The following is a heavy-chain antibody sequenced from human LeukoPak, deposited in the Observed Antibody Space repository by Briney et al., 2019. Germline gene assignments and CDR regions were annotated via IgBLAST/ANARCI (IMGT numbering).Heavy chain of an antibody. CDR3: ARSGYDHFVPFYYYMDV. Sequence: GGSLRLSCAASGFTFSDYYMSWIRQAPGKGLEWVSYISSSGSTIYYADSVKGRFTISRDNAKNSLYLQMNSLRAEDTAVYYCARSGYDHFVPFYYYMDVWGKGTTVTISS. J-gene: IGHJ6*03. D-gene: IGHD5-12*01. V-gene: IGHV3-11*01. CDR1: GFTFSDYY. CDR2: ISSSGSTI.